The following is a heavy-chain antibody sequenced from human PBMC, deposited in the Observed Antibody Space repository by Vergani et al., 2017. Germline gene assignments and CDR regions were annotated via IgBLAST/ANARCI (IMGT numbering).Heavy chain of an antibody. V-gene: IGHV1-2*02. J-gene: IGHJ4*02. D-gene: IGHD3-9*01. CDR2: INPNSGGT. CDR1: GYTFTGYY. CDR3: ARDSDYDILTCLWDY. Sequence: QVQLVQSGAEVKKPGASVKVSCKASGYTFTGYYIHWVRQAPGHGLEWMGWINPNSGGTNYAQKFQGRVTMTRDTSISTAYMELSRLRSDDTAVYYCARDSDYDILTCLWDYWGQGTLVTVSS.